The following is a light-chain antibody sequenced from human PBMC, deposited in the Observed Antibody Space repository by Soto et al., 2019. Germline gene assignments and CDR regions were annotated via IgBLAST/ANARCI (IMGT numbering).Light chain of an antibody. CDR3: ATWDSTLSAVV. V-gene: IGLV1-51*01. Sequence: QSVLTQLPSVSAAPRQKVTISCSGSSSNIGNNYVSWYQQLPGTAPKLLIYDNDKRPSGIPDRFSGSKSGTSATLDITGLQTVDEAEYYCATWDSTLSAVVFGGGTKVTVL. J-gene: IGLJ2*01. CDR2: DND. CDR1: SSNIGNNY.